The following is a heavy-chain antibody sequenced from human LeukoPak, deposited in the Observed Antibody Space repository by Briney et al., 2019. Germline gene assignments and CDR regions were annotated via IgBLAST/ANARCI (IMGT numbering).Heavy chain of an antibody. CDR2: MNPNSGNT. CDR3: ARAKQYYDFWSGYYRYYYYGMDV. CDR1: GYTFTSYD. Sequence: GASVKVSCKASGYTFTSYDINWVRQATGQGLGWMGWMNPNSGNTGYAQKFQGRVTMTRNTSISTAYMELSSLRSEDTAVYYCARAKQYYDFWSGYYRYYYYGMDVWGQGTTVTVSS. J-gene: IGHJ6*02. D-gene: IGHD3-3*01. V-gene: IGHV1-8*01.